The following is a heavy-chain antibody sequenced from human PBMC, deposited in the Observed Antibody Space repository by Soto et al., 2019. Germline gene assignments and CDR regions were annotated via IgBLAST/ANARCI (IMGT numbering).Heavy chain of an antibody. D-gene: IGHD5-18*01. CDR1: GLSFNFYW. CDR3: ATSRGYRYEY. J-gene: IGHJ4*02. V-gene: IGHV3-7*05. Sequence: VQLVESGGDLVQPGGSLRLSCAASGLSFNFYWMSWVRQAPGKGLEWVANIRPDGGEQHYVDSVKGRFIFSRDNAKSSVSLQMNNLRVDDTAVYYCATSRGYRYEYWGQGTLVTVSS. CDR2: IRPDGGEQ.